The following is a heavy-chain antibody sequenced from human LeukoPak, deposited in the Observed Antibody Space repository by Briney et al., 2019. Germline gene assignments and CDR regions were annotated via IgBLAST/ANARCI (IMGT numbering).Heavy chain of an antibody. J-gene: IGHJ4*02. D-gene: IGHD6-19*01. Sequence: GGSLRLSCTASGFIFRNYAMSWVRQAPGKGLEWVSAISGSGGTTYSADSVKGRFTISRDNSKNTLYVQMNSLRAEDTAVYYCAKWSRTAVAGPLGYFDYWGQGTLVIVSS. CDR3: AKWSRTAVAGPLGYFDY. CDR1: GFIFRNYA. V-gene: IGHV3-23*01. CDR2: ISGSGGTT.